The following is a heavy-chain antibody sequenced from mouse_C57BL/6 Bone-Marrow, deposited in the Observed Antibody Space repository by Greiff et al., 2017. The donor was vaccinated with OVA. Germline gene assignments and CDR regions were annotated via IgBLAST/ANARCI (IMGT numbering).Heavy chain of an antibody. CDR3: ARHTAYYYGSSYDAMDY. CDR2: ISNLAYSI. J-gene: IGHJ4*01. V-gene: IGHV5-15*01. CDR1: GFTFSDYG. D-gene: IGHD1-1*01. Sequence: EVKLMESGGGLVQPGGSLKLSCAASGFTFSDYGMAWVRQAPRKGPEWVAFISNLAYSIYYADTVTGRFTISRENAKNTLYLEMSSLRSEDTAMYYCARHTAYYYGSSYDAMDYWGQETSVTVSS.